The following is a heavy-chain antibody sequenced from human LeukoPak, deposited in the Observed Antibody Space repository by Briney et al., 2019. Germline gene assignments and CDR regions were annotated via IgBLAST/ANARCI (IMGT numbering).Heavy chain of an antibody. CDR3: ARTTSMTASGYDY. D-gene: IGHD2-21*02. CDR1: GYTFTNNN. Sequence: GGSLKVSCTASGYTFTNNNINWVRQAPGQGLEWMTWINPDTGDKGYARKFQDRVNITTETSISTAYMELSSLSSEDTAVYFCARTTSMTASGYDYWGQGTLVSVSS. V-gene: IGHV1-8*03. J-gene: IGHJ4*02. CDR2: INPDTGDK.